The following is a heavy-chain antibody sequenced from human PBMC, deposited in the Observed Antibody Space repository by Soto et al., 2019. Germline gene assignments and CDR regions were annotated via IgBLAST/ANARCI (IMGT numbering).Heavy chain of an antibody. CDR1: GYSFTSYW. Sequence: GESLKISCKGSGYSFTSYWIGWVRQMPGKGLEWMGIIDPGDSDTRYSPSFQGQVTISADKSISTAYLQWSSLKASDTAMYYCARRGYSYGIYYYGMDVWGQGTTVTVSS. D-gene: IGHD5-18*01. V-gene: IGHV5-51*01. J-gene: IGHJ6*02. CDR2: IDPGDSDT. CDR3: ARRGYSYGIYYYGMDV.